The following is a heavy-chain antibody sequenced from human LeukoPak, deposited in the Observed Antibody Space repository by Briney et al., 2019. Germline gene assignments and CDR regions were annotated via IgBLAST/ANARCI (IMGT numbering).Heavy chain of an antibody. Sequence: ASVKVSCKASGYTFTSYYMHWVRQAPGQGLEWMGIINPSGGSTSYAQKFQGRVTMTRDTSTSTDYMELSSLRSEDTAVYYCARNFGRGAFDIWGQGTMVTVSS. CDR2: INPSGGST. CDR1: GYTFTSYY. D-gene: IGHD3-10*01. V-gene: IGHV1-46*03. CDR3: ARNFGRGAFDI. J-gene: IGHJ3*02.